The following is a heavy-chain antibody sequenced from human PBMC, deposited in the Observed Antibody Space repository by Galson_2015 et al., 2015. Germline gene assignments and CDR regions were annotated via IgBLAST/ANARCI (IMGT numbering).Heavy chain of an antibody. CDR1: GYSFTRYW. V-gene: IGHV5-51*03. J-gene: IGHJ3*02. D-gene: IGHD3-10*01. CDR3: ARAVYGSGFNGGFEI. CDR2: IYPGDSDT. Sequence: QSGAEVTKPGESLQISCTGSGYSFTRYWIGWVRQMPGKGLEWMGIIYPGDSDTRYRPSLQGQVTISADKSISTAYLQWSSLKASDTAMYYCARAVYGSGFNGGFEIWGQGTTFTVSS.